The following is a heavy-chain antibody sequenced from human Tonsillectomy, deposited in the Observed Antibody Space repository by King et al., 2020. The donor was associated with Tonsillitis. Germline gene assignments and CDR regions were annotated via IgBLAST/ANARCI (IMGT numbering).Heavy chain of an antibody. Sequence: QLQESGPGLVKPSETLSLTFTVSGDSISSSIYYWSWIRQPAGKGLEWIGRFHTSGNTKYNPSPKSRITISLDTSKNQFSLNLTSVTAADTAIYYCVRERLVHYFDYWGQGTLVTVSS. V-gene: IGHV4-61*02. D-gene: IGHD3-9*01. CDR1: GDSISSSIYY. CDR2: FHTSGNT. CDR3: VRERLVHYFDY. J-gene: IGHJ4*02.